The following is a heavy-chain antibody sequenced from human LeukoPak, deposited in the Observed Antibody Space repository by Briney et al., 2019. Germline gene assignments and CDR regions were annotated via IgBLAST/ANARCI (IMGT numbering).Heavy chain of an antibody. D-gene: IGHD6-19*01. J-gene: IGHJ4*02. Sequence: GGSLRLSCAASGFTFDDYAMHWVRQAPGRGLEWVSVISGSGGSTYYADSVKGRFTISRDNSKNTLYLQMDSLRAEDTALYYCAKDPAVAGTATYFDYWGQGTLVTVSS. CDR1: GFTFDDYA. CDR3: AKDPAVAGTATYFDY. CDR2: ISGSGGST. V-gene: IGHV3-23*01.